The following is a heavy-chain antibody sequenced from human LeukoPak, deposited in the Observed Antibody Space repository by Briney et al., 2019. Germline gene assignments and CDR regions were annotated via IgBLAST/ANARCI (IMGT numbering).Heavy chain of an antibody. CDR2: INHSGST. J-gene: IGHJ6*03. CDR3: ARSVGLRFLEWLFSHYMDV. CDR1: GGSFSSYY. D-gene: IGHD3-3*01. V-gene: IGHV4-34*01. Sequence: PSETLSLTCAVYGGSFSSYYWSWIRQPPGKGLEWIGEINHSGSTNYNPSLKSRVTISVDTSKNQFSLKLSSVTAADTAVYYCARSVGLRFLEWLFSHYMDVWGKGTTVTVSS.